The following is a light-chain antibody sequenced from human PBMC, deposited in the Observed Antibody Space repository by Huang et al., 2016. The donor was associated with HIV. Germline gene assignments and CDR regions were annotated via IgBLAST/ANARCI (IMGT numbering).Light chain of an antibody. CDR2: DAT. CDR3: QHYDNLRT. V-gene: IGKV1-33*01. J-gene: IGKJ1*01. Sequence: DIQMTQSPSSLSASVGDRVTITCQASQDISNYLNWYQQKPGKAPKLLNYDATSLERGVSSRCSGSGAGTDVTSTSSRLQPEDIAKYYCQHYDNLRTFGQGTKVEIK. CDR1: QDISNY.